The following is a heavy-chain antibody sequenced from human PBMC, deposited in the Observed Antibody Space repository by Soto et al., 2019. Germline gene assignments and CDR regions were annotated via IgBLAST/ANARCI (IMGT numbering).Heavy chain of an antibody. D-gene: IGHD6-19*01. J-gene: IGHJ4*02. V-gene: IGHV3-11*06. CDR3: ARDRAAVAGLNDY. CDR2: ISSSSSYT. Sequence: GGSLRLSCAASGFTFSDYYMSWIRQAPGKGLEWVSYISSSSSYTNYADSVKGRFTISRDNAKNSLYLQMNSLRAEDTAVYYCARDRAAVAGLNDYWGQGTLVTVSS. CDR1: GFTFSDYY.